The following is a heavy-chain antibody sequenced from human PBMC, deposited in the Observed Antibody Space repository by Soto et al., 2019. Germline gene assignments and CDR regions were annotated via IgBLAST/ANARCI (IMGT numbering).Heavy chain of an antibody. CDR1: GFTFTTAW. Sequence: GGSLRLSCAASGFTFTTAWINWVRQAPGKGLEWVGRIKSKTDGGTTDYAAPVKGRFTISRDDSKNTLYLQMNSLKTEDTAVYYCTAPRYSSSSGYYYGMHVSGQATTVTVSS. V-gene: IGHV3-15*07. J-gene: IGHJ6*02. D-gene: IGHD6-6*01. CDR2: IKSKTDGGTT. CDR3: TAPRYSSSSGYYYGMHV.